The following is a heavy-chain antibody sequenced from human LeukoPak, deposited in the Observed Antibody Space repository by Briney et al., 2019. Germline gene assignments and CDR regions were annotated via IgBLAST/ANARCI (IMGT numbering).Heavy chain of an antibody. J-gene: IGHJ4*02. CDR1: GFTLSSHS. CDR3: ARWRWQQSEFDH. D-gene: IGHD5-24*01. CDR2: IYRDGSVK. Sequence: GGSLRLSCAASGFTLSSHSMSGLRHAPGKGLDWVDHIYRDGSVKYYVDSVKGRFTVSRDNAKNSLYLQMNSLRAEDPAVYYYARWRWQQSEFDHWGQGTLVTVSS. V-gene: IGHV3-7*01.